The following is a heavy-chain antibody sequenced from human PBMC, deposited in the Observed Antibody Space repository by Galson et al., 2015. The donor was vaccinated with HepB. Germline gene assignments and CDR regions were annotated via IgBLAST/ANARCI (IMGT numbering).Heavy chain of an antibody. CDR1: GYTFTSYA. Sequence: SVKVSCKASGYTFTSYAMNWVRQAPGQGLEWMGWINTNTGNPTYAQGFTGRFVFSLDTSVSTAYLQISSLKAEDTAVYYCASGTEAPSYSSSWYPILYAFDIWGQGTMVTVSS. J-gene: IGHJ3*02. D-gene: IGHD6-13*01. CDR3: ASGTEAPSYSSSWYPILYAFDI. CDR2: INTNTGNP. V-gene: IGHV7-4-1*02.